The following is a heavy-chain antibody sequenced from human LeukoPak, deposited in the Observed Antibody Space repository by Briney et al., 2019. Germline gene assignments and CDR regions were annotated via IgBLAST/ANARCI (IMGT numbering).Heavy chain of an antibody. V-gene: IGHV3-7*05. CDR1: GFXFSNHW. D-gene: IGHD1-26*01. CDR3: VRGSGWLDP. J-gene: IGHJ5*02. CDR2: IKEDGSVK. Sequence: GGSLRLSCAASGFXFSNHWMSWVRQAPGKGLEWVANIKEDGSVKYYVNSVKGRFTISRDNARNSLYLQMNSLRVEDRAVYYCVRGSGWLDPWGQGTLVTVSS.